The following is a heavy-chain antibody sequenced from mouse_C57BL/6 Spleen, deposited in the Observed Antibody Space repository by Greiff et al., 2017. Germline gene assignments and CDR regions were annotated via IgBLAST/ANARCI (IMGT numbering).Heavy chain of an antibody. CDR3: AIFWDYYGSSYGGFAY. CDR2: IYPGGGDT. V-gene: IGHV1-80*01. J-gene: IGHJ3*01. CDR1: GYAFSSYW. Sequence: QVQLQQSGAELVKPGASVQISCKASGYAFSSYWMNWVKQRPGTGLEWIGQIYPGGGDTNYNGTVKGKATLPADKASSPAFMQISSLTSEDSAVYFCAIFWDYYGSSYGGFAYWGQGTLVTVSA. D-gene: IGHD1-1*01.